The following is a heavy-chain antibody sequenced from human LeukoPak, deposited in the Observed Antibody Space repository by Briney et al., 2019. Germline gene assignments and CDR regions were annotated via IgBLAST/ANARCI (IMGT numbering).Heavy chain of an antibody. V-gene: IGHV4-59*08. CDR1: GGSISSYY. CDR3: AKGFGAYGYYYGMDV. Sequence: PSETLSLTCTVSGGSISSYYWSWIRQPPGKGLEWIGYIYYSGSTNYNPSLKSRVTISVDTSKNQFSLKLSSVTAADTAVYYCAKGFGAYGYYYGMDVWGQGTTVTVSS. D-gene: IGHD4-17*01. CDR2: IYYSGST. J-gene: IGHJ6*02.